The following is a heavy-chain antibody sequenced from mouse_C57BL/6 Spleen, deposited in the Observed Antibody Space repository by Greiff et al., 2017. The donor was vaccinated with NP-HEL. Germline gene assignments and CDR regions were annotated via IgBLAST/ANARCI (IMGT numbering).Heavy chain of an antibody. CDR1: GFSLTSYG. CDR2: IWSGGST. CDR3: ARPSNYGYDGGFAY. J-gene: IGHJ3*01. Sequence: QVQLQQSGPGLVQPSQSLSITCTVSGFSLTSYGVHWVRQSPGKGLEWLGVIWSGGSTDYNAAFIARLSISKDNSKSQVFFKMNSLQADDTAIYYCARPSNYGYDGGFAYWGQGTLVTVSA. D-gene: IGHD2-2*01. V-gene: IGHV2-2*01.